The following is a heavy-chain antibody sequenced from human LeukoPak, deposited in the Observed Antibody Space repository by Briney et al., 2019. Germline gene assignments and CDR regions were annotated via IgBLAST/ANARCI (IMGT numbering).Heavy chain of an antibody. CDR2: INHSGST. J-gene: IGHJ4*02. Sequence: PSETLSLTCAVYGGSFSGYYWSWIRQPPGKGLEWIAEINHSGSTNYNPSLKSRVTISVDTSKNQFSLKLSSVTAADTAVYYCARGPWLRSNFDYWGQGTLVTVSS. CDR3: ARGPWLRSNFDY. D-gene: IGHD5-12*01. CDR1: GGSFSGYY. V-gene: IGHV4-34*01.